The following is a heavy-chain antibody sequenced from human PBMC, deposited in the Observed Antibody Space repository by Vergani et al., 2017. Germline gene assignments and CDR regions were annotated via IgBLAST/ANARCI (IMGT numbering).Heavy chain of an antibody. CDR3: ARGGRAKWLVRVYLDY. Sequence: QVQLVQSGAEVKKPGSSVKVSCKASGGTFSSYSTLWVRQAPGQGLEWMGGIIPMFGTTYYAQKFQGRVTITADESTSTAYMELNSLRSEDTAVYYCARGGRAKWLVRVYLDYWGQGTLVTVSS. CDR1: GGTFSSYS. J-gene: IGHJ4*02. V-gene: IGHV1-69*01. D-gene: IGHD6-19*01. CDR2: IIPMFGTT.